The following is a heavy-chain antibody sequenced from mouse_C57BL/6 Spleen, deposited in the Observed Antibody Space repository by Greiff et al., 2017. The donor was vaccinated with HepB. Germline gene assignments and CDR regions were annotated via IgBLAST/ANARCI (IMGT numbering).Heavy chain of an antibody. D-gene: IGHD1-1*01. CDR2: ISYDGSN. CDR1: GYSITSGYY. CDR3: ARDPVVATRYYYAMDY. V-gene: IGHV3-6*01. J-gene: IGHJ4*01. Sequence: VQLQQSGPGLVKPSQSLSLTCSVTGYSITSGYYWNWIRQFPGNKLEWMGYISYDGSNNYNPSLKNRISITRDTSKNQFFLKLNSVTTEDTATYYCARDPVVATRYYYAMDYWGQGTSVTVSS.